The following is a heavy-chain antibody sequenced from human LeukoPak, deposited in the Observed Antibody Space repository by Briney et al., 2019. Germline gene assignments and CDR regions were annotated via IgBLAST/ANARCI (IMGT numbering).Heavy chain of an antibody. J-gene: IGHJ4*02. CDR1: GDTFTING. Sequence: GAALRVSSEASGDTFTINGTSSVRHTPEQRREWMGWISAYNGNTNYGQKLQGRVTMTTDTSTSTAYMERRSLRSDDTAVYYCARVGQPSELDYWGQGTLVTVSS. D-gene: IGHD1-26*01. V-gene: IGHV1-18*01. CDR2: ISAYNGNT. CDR3: ARVGQPSELDY.